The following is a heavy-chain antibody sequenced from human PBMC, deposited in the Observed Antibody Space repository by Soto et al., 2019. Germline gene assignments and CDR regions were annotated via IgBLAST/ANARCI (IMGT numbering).Heavy chain of an antibody. Sequence: GGSLRLSCAASGFTFNSYGMHWVRQAPGKGLEWVAVIWYDGSNKYYADSVRGRFTISRDNSKNTLYLQMNSLRAEDTAVYYCARDFAYYDFWSGYLRYYYYGMDVWGQGTTVTVSS. CDR3: ARDFAYYDFWSGYLRYYYYGMDV. D-gene: IGHD3-3*01. V-gene: IGHV3-33*01. CDR2: IWYDGSNK. CDR1: GFTFNSYG. J-gene: IGHJ6*02.